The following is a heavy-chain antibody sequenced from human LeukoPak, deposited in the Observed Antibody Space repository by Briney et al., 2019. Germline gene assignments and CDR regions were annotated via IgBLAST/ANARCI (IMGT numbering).Heavy chain of an antibody. J-gene: IGHJ2*01. V-gene: IGHV5-51*01. D-gene: IGHD3-22*01. CDR3: ARVHDSSGYYWYFDL. Sequence: GESLKISCQGSGYSFNTNWLAWVRQMPGKGLEWIGIIYPGESDTRYNPSLRGHVTMSADKSISTAYLQWNSLKASDTAMYYCARVHDSSGYYWYFDLWGRGTLVTVSS. CDR1: GYSFNTNW. CDR2: IYPGESDT.